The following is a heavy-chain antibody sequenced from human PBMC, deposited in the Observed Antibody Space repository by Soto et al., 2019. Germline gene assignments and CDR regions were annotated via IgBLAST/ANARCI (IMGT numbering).Heavy chain of an antibody. CDR1: GYSFTSYW. J-gene: IGHJ6*02. CDR2: IYPGDSDT. CDR3: ARLNIVATISALFYYRMDV. V-gene: IGHV5-51*01. D-gene: IGHD5-12*01. Sequence: RGESLKISCKGSGYSFTSYWIGWVRQMPGKXLEWMGIIYPGDSDTRYSPSFQGQVTISADKSISTAYLQWSSLKASDTAMYYCARLNIVATISALFYYRMDVWGQRTTVTVSS.